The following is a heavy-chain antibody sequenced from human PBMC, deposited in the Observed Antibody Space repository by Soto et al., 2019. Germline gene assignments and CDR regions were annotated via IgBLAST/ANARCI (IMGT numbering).Heavy chain of an antibody. CDR2: ISYDSSEI. J-gene: IGHJ4*01. CDR1: GFTFSNNA. V-gene: IGHV3-30*07. Sequence: PGGSLRLSCVGSGFTFSNNAMHWVRQAPGKGLEWVAFISYDSSEIFYADSVKGRFTISRDNAKNSLYLQMNSLRAEDTAVYYCARTTYSDYWGQGTLVTVSS. CDR3: ARTTYSDY.